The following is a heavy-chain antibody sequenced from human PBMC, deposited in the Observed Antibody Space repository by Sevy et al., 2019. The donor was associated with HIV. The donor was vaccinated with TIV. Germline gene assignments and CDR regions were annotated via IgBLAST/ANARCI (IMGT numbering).Heavy chain of an antibody. CDR2: ISSSSSTI. CDR1: GFIFSSYS. Sequence: GGSLRLSCAASGFIFSSYSMNWVRQAPGKGLEWVSYISSSSSTIYYADSVKGRFTISRDNAKNSLYLQMNSLRDEDTAVYYCARDHFYDYVWGSYRPDAFDIWGQGTMVTVSS. J-gene: IGHJ3*02. CDR3: ARDHFYDYVWGSYRPDAFDI. V-gene: IGHV3-48*02. D-gene: IGHD3-16*02.